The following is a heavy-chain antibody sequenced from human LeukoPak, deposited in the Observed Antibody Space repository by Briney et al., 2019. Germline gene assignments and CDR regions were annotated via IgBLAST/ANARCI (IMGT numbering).Heavy chain of an antibody. CDR3: AREGDMASVDY. CDR2: ISAYNGNT. CDR1: GYTFTSYG. Sequence: GASVKVSCKASGYTFTSYGISWVRQAPGQGLEWMGWISAYNGNTNYAQKLQGRVTMTRDTSTSTVYMDLSSLRSEDTAVYYCAREGDMASVDYWGQGTLVTVSS. J-gene: IGHJ4*02. D-gene: IGHD2-21*01. V-gene: IGHV1-18*01.